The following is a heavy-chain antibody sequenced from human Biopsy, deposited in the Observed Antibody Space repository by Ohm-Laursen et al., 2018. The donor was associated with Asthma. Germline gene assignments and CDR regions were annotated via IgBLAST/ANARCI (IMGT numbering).Heavy chain of an antibody. CDR1: RFTYE. V-gene: IGHV3-30*18. D-gene: IGHD4-17*01. CDR3: AKDPRIYGDNVAGMDV. CDR2: VSYDGGVA. J-gene: IGHJ6*02. Sequence: SLRLSCAASRFTYEMHWVRQAPGKGLEWVAVVSYDGGVAHYADSVKGRFTISRDNSKNTLYLQMSSLRVEDTAVYYCAKDPRIYGDNVAGMDVWGQGTAVNVSS.